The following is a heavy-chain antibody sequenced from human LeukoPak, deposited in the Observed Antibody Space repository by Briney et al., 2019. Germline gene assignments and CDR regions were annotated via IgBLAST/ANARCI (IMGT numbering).Heavy chain of an antibody. V-gene: IGHV3-48*01. CDR1: GFSFSTYA. D-gene: IGHD3-22*01. CDR2: ISSSSSTI. Sequence: GGSLRLSCAASGFSFSTYAMNWVRQAPGKGLEWVSYISSSSSTIYYADSVKGRFTIFRDNARNSMYLQMNRLRAEDTAVYYCARGRNYYDSSGYYGYWGQGTLVTVSS. CDR3: ARGRNYYDSSGYYGY. J-gene: IGHJ4*02.